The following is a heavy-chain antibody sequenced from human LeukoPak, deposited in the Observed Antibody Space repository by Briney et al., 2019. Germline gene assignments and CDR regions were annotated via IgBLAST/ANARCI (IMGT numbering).Heavy chain of an antibody. D-gene: IGHD3-10*01. J-gene: IGHJ3*02. Sequence: GGSLRLSRAASGFTFSNYAMSWVRQAPGKGLEWVSGIGGSGGSTNYADSVKGRFTISRDNSKNTLYLQMYNLRADDTAVYYCAKGVRGIIWGQGTMVTVSS. CDR2: IGGSGGST. CDR1: GFTFSNYA. V-gene: IGHV3-23*01. CDR3: AKGVRGII.